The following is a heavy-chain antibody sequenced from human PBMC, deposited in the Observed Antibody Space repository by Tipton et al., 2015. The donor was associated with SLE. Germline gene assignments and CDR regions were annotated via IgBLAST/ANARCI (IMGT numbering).Heavy chain of an antibody. CDR1: GSSFNTYG. D-gene: IGHD1-1*01. V-gene: IGHV3-30*02. CDR3: SELKSD. CDR2: IRLDGDEK. J-gene: IGHJ4*02. Sequence: SLRLSCPATGSSFNTYGIHWVRQAPGKGLEWVAYIRLDGDEKHYADSVKGRFSISRDNYKNTVYLQVNSLTAEDTGLYFCSELKSDWGQGTLVTVST.